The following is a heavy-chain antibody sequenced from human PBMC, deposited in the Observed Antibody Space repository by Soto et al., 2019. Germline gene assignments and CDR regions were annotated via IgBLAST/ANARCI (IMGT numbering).Heavy chain of an antibody. CDR1: GGSISSYY. Sequence: PSETLSLTCTVSGGSISSYYCSWIRQPPGKGLGRIGYIYYSGSTNYNPSLNSRVTISVHTSKHQSSLTLSSVTAADTAVYYCARVRDSSGWYEAGGGAFDIRGQGTMVTGS. D-gene: IGHD6-19*01. CDR3: ARVRDSSGWYEAGGGAFDI. J-gene: IGHJ3*02. CDR2: IYYSGST. V-gene: IGHV4-59*01.